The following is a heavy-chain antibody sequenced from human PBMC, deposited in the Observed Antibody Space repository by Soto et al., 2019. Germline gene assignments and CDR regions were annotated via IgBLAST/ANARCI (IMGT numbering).Heavy chain of an antibody. CDR2: IIRIFGTP. CDR3: ARQGSNEYYYYGMDV. CDR1: GGTFSSYA. Sequence: QVQLVQSGAEVKKPGSSVKVSCKASGGTFSSYAINWVQQAPGQGLEWMGGIIRIFGTPDYAQRFQGRVTITADESTSTAYMELSSLRSEDTAVYYCARQGSNEYYYYGMDVWGQGTTVTVSS. D-gene: IGHD3-10*01. V-gene: IGHV1-69*12. J-gene: IGHJ6*02.